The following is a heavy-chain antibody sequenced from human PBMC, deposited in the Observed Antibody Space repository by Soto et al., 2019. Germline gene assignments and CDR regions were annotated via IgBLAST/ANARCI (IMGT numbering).Heavy chain of an antibody. D-gene: IGHD6-13*01. V-gene: IGHV4-34*01. Sequence: SETLSLTCAVYGVSFSGYYWSWIRQPPGKGLEWIGEINHSGSTNYNPSLKSRVTISVDTSKNQFSLKLSSVTAADTAVYYCASSPPGIAAAGTYYFDYWGHGTLVTVSS. CDR2: INHSGST. CDR1: GVSFSGYY. J-gene: IGHJ4*01. CDR3: ASSPPGIAAAGTYYFDY.